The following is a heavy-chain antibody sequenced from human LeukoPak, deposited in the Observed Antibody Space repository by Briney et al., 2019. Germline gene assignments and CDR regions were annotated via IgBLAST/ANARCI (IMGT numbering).Heavy chain of an antibody. V-gene: IGHV3-21*01. CDR3: ARDSPMIGYAFDI. CDR2: ISGSSSYI. D-gene: IGHD3-22*01. J-gene: IGHJ3*02. CDR1: GFTFSSYS. Sequence: PGGSLRLSCAASGFTFSSYSMNWVRQAPGKGLEWVSSISGSSSYIYYADSVKGRFTISRDNAKNSLYLQMNSLRAEDTTVYYCARDSPMIGYAFDIWGQGTMVTVPS.